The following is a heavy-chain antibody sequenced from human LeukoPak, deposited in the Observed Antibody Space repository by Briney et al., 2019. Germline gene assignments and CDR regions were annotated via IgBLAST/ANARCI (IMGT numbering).Heavy chain of an antibody. D-gene: IGHD4-23*01. CDR2: VTNNGGRT. CDR1: GFTFSTYP. J-gene: IGHJ3*02. V-gene: IGHV3-23*01. Sequence: GGSLRLSCAASGFTFSTYPMTWVRQAPGKGLEWVSLVTNNGGRTFYADSVKGRFTISRDNSKDTLYLQMNSLRAEDTAVYYCAGRTGTHSRWTFNMWGQGTLVTVSS. CDR3: AGRTGTHSRWTFNM.